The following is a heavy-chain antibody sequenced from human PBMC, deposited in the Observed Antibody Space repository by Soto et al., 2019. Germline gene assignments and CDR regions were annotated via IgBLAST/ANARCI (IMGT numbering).Heavy chain of an antibody. CDR2: ISYDGSNK. CDR3: AKVYSSSWLYYYYGMDV. D-gene: IGHD6-6*01. CDR1: GFTFSSYG. J-gene: IGHJ6*02. V-gene: IGHV3-30*18. Sequence: GGSLSLSCAASGFTFSSYGMHWVRQAPGKGLEWVAVISYDGSNKYYADSVKGRFTISRDNSKNTLYLQMNSLRAEDTAFYYCAKVYSSSWLYYYYGMDVWGQGTTVTVSS.